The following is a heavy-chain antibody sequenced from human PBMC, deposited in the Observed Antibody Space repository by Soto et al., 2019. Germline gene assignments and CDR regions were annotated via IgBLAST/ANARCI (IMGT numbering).Heavy chain of an antibody. Sequence: GGSLRLSCAASGFTFSSYGMHWVRQAPGKGLEWVAVIWYDGSNKYYADSVKGRITISRDNSKNTLYLQMNSLRAEDTAVYYCAKDANNFYCSGGSCYPPPPNYYYMDVGGKGTTVTVSS. J-gene: IGHJ6*03. CDR2: IWYDGSNK. CDR3: AKDANNFYCSGGSCYPPPPNYYYMDV. CDR1: GFTFSSYG. V-gene: IGHV3-33*06. D-gene: IGHD2-15*01.